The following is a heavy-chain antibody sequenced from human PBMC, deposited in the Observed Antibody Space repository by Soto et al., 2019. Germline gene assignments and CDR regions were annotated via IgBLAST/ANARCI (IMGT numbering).Heavy chain of an antibody. Sequence: QITLKESGPTLVKPTQTLTLTCTFSGFSLSTSGVGVGWIRQPPGKALEWLALIYWDDDKRYSPSLKSRLTITKDTSKNQVVLTMTNMDPVDTATYDCAHRRVLWFGESIQRWGQGTLVTVSS. CDR3: AHRRVLWFGESIQR. CDR1: GFSLSTSGVG. D-gene: IGHD3-10*01. V-gene: IGHV2-5*02. CDR2: IYWDDDK. J-gene: IGHJ1*01.